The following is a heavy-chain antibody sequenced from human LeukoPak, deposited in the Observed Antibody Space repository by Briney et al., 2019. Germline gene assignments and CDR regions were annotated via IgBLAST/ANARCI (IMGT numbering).Heavy chain of an antibody. D-gene: IGHD3-22*01. Sequence: PGGSLRLSCAASRFSFSSYWMSWVRQAPGKGLEWVANIKQDGSEKYYVDSVKGRFTISRDNAKNSLYLQMNSLRDDDTAVYYCARDPAGDYDSSGYPYYYYYGMDVWGQGTTVTVSS. V-gene: IGHV3-7*01. CDR3: ARDPAGDYDSSGYPYYYYYGMDV. J-gene: IGHJ6*02. CDR2: IKQDGSEK. CDR1: RFSFSSYW.